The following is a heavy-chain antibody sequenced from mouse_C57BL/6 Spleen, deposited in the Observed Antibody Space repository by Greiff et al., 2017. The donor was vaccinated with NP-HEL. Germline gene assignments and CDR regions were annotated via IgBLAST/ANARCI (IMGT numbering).Heavy chain of an antibody. CDR2: IYPGNSDT. J-gene: IGHJ4*01. Sequence: EVQLQQSGTVLARPGASVKMSCKTSGYTFTSYWMHWVKQRPGQGLEWIGAIYPGNSDTSYNQKFKGKAKLTAVTSASTAYMELSSLTNEDSAVYYCTNYDYDGGDYAMDYWGQGTSVTVSS. CDR3: TNYDYDGGDYAMDY. D-gene: IGHD2-4*01. V-gene: IGHV1-5*01. CDR1: GYTFTSYW.